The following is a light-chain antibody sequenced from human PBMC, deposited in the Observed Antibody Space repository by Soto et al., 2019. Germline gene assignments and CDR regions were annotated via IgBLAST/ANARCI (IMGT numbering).Light chain of an antibody. J-gene: IGLJ7*01. CDR1: SSNIGADFD. CDR3: QSRDSSLSSSGV. Sequence: QAVVTQPPSVSGAPGQRVTISCTGSSSNIGADFDVHWYQHLPGTAPKLLISHNNNRPSGVPDRFSGSKSGTSASLAITGLQADDEAVYYCQSRDSSLSSSGVFGGGTQLTVL. CDR2: HNN. V-gene: IGLV1-40*01.